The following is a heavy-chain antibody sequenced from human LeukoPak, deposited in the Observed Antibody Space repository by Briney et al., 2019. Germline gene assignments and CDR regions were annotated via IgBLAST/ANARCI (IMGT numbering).Heavy chain of an antibody. D-gene: IGHD2-2*01. CDR1: GFTFSSYW. Sequence: PGGSLRLSCAASGFTFSSYWTSWVRQAPGKGLEWVANIKDGSEKYYLDSVEGRFTISSDNAKKSLFLQMDSLRAEDTAVYYCARIGYCSGTYCSGFDYWSQGALVTVSS. CDR2: IKDGSEK. CDR3: ARIGYCSGTYCSGFDY. J-gene: IGHJ4*02. V-gene: IGHV3-7*01.